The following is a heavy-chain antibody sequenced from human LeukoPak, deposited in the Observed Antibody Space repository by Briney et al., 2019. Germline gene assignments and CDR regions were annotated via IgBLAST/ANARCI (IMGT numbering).Heavy chain of an antibody. CDR3: ARDGAMARFDY. CDR1: GFSLSTHG. J-gene: IGHJ4*02. D-gene: IGHD5-18*01. CDR2: MWYHGGET. Sequence: PGRSLRLSCVASGFSLSTHGMHWVRQAPGKGLEYVALMWYHGGETNYADSVKGRFTISRDISRNTLYLQMYSLRVDDTAVYYCARDGAMARFDYWGQGTLVTV. V-gene: IGHV3-33*01.